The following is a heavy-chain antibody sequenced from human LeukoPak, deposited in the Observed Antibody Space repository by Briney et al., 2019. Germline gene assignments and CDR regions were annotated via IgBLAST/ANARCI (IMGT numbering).Heavy chain of an antibody. D-gene: IGHD6-19*01. CDR2: INPNSGGT. CDR1: GYTFTGYY. CDR3: ARVIPRVGYSSGWEGYWFDP. J-gene: IGHJ5*02. Sequence: GASVKVSCKASGYTFTGYYMHWVRQAPGQGLEWMGWINPNSGGTNYAQKFQGRVTMTRDTSISTAYMELSRLRSDDTAVYYCARVIPRVGYSSGWEGYWFDPWGQGTLVTVSS. V-gene: IGHV1-2*02.